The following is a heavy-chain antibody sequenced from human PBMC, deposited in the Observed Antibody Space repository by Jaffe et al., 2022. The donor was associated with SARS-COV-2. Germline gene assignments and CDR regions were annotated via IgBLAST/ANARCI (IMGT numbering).Heavy chain of an antibody. J-gene: IGHJ4*02. CDR3: ARLNGTAGGGNDY. CDR1: GYSFTSYY. V-gene: IGHV1-46*01. CDR2: INPRGGST. Sequence: QVHLVQSGAEVKKPGASVKVSCKASGYSFTSYYMNWVRQAPGQGLEWMGRINPRGGSTSYPQKFQGRVTMTRDSSTSTVYMELSSLRSEDTAVYYCARLNGTAGGGNDYWGQGTLVTVSS. D-gene: IGHD1-1*01.